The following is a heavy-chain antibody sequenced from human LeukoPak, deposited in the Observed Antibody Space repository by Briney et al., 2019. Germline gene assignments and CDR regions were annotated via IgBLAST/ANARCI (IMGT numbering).Heavy chain of an antibody. CDR3: AVSRADSSGYYSDY. J-gene: IGHJ4*02. CDR2: IIPIFGTA. D-gene: IGHD3-22*01. CDR1: GGTFSSYA. V-gene: IGHV1-69*05. Sequence: SVNVSCKASGGTFSSYAISWVRQAPGQGLEWMGRIIPIFGTANYAQKFQGRVTITTDESTSTAYMELSSLRSEDTAVYYCAVSRADSSGYYSDYWGQGTLVTVSS.